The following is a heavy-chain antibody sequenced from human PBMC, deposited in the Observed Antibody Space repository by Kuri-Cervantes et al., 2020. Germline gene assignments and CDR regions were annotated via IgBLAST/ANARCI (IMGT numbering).Heavy chain of an antibody. CDR1: GGSFSGYY. CDR2: INHSGST. V-gene: IGHV4-34*01. J-gene: IGHJ3*02. D-gene: IGHD2-15*01. CDR3: ARGHSVVVGAFDI. Sequence: SETLSLTCAVYGGSFSGYYWSWIRQPPGKGLEWIGEINHSGSTNYNPSLKSRVTISVDTSKNQFSLKLSSVTAADTAVYYCARGHSVVVGAFDIWGQGTMVTVSS.